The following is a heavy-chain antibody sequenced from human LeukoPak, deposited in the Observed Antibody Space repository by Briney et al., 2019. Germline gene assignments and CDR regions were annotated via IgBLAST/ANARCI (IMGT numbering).Heavy chain of an antibody. CDR2: ISSSSSYI. J-gene: IGHJ4*02. V-gene: IGHV3-21*01. Sequence: PGRSLRLSCAASGFTFSSCALHWVRQAPGKGLEWVSSISSSSSYIYYADSVKGRFTISRDNAKNSLYLQMNSLRAEDTAVYYCARDSSSSSTPIGYWGQGTLVTVSS. CDR1: GFTFSSCA. CDR3: ARDSSSSSTPIGY. D-gene: IGHD6-13*01.